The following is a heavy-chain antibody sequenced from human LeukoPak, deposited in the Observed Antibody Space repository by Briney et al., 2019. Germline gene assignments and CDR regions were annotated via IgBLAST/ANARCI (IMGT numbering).Heavy chain of an antibody. CDR3: ARWRGDYSSGPN. Sequence: GGSLRLSCAASGFTFSSYAMSWVRQAPGKGLEWVSAISGSGGSTYYADSVKGRFTISRDNAKNSLYLQMNSLRDEDTAVYYCARWRGDYSSGPNWGQGTLVTVSS. CDR2: ISGSGGST. D-gene: IGHD6-19*01. J-gene: IGHJ4*02. CDR1: GFTFSSYA. V-gene: IGHV3-23*01.